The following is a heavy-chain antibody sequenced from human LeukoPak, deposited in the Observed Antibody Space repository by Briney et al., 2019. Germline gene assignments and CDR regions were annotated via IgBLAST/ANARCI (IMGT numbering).Heavy chain of an antibody. Sequence: PGGSLRLSCAASGFTFSDYYMSWIRQAPGKGLEWVSYISSSGSTIYYADSVKGRFTISRDNAKNSLYLQMNSLRAEDTAVYYCARELTYYYGSGSYYNRAPRFDPWGQGTLVTVSS. J-gene: IGHJ5*02. D-gene: IGHD3-10*01. CDR2: ISSSGSTI. CDR1: GFTFSDYY. CDR3: ARELTYYYGSGSYYNRAPRFDP. V-gene: IGHV3-11*01.